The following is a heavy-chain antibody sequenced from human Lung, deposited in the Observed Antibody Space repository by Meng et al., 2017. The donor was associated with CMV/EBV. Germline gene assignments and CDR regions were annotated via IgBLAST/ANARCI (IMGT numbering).Heavy chain of an antibody. CDR2: TYYRSKWYH. CDR3: ARGINGGCGD. J-gene: IGHJ4*02. D-gene: IGHD4-23*01. Sequence: QVTLHEVGPGLVKPAQTLSLTCAISWDIVSSNSAAWHWIRQSPSRGLEWLGRTYYRSKWYHEYAVSVKSRITISPDTPKNQFSLQLNSMTPEDTAVYYCARGINGGCGDWGQGTLVTVSS. CDR1: WDIVSSNSAA. V-gene: IGHV6-1*01.